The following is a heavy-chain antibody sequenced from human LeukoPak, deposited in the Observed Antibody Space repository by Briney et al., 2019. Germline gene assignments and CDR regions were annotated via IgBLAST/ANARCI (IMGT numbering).Heavy chain of an antibody. CDR2: LSPNSGNT. J-gene: IGHJ5*02. Sequence: GPSVKVSCKASGYTFSTYDINWGRQASGQGLEWMGWLSPNSGNTGYSQKFQGRVTITRNTSISTAYMELSSLRSEDTAVYYCARGWTLVGFDPWGQGTVVTVSS. D-gene: IGHD4-23*01. V-gene: IGHV1-8*03. CDR1: GYTFSTYD. CDR3: ARGWTLVGFDP.